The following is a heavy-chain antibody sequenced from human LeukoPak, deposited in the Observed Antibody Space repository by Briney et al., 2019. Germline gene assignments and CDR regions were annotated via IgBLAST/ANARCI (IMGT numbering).Heavy chain of an antibody. CDR1: TFTFNGYT. J-gene: IGHJ4*02. Sequence: PGGSLRLSCAASTFTFNGYTWHWVRQAPGKGLEWVALISYDGSSKYYADSVKGRFTISRDNSKNTLYLQMNSLRAEDTAVYYCARDAGYGYWVVDHWGQGTLVTVSS. V-gene: IGHV3-30-3*01. D-gene: IGHD5-18*01. CDR3: ARDAGYGYWVVDH. CDR2: ISYDGSSK.